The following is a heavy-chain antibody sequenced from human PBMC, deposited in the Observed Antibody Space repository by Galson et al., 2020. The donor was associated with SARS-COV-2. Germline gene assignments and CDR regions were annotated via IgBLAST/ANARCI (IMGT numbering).Heavy chain of an antibody. V-gene: IGHV3-33*01. Sequence: GGSLRLSCAASGFSFNSYAMHWVRQAPGKGLEWVAVIWYDGSNKYYADSVKGRFTISRDNSKNTLYLQMNSLRAEDTAVYYCARSLTYYYMDVWGKGTTVTVSS. CDR2: IWYDGSNK. CDR1: GFSFNSYA. CDR3: ARSLTYYYMDV. J-gene: IGHJ6*03.